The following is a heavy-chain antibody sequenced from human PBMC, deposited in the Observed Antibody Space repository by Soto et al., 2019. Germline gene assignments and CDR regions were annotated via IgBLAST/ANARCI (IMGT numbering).Heavy chain of an antibody. V-gene: IGHV1-69*01. J-gene: IGHJ5*02. Sequence: QVQLVQSGAEIKKPASSVKVSCKASGGSDVFNNYPVSWVRQAPGQGLEWMGEIITMFNTADYAQRFLGRVTITADEFTRTVYMELTSLTSDDTAVYYCARHYPTAVSGAGWFDTWGQGTLVTVSS. D-gene: IGHD6-19*01. CDR1: GGSDVFNNYP. CDR2: IITMFNTA. CDR3: ARHYPTAVSGAGWFDT.